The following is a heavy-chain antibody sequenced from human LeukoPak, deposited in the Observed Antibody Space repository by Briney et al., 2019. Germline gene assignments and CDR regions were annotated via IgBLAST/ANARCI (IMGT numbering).Heavy chain of an antibody. CDR2: LYYSGST. V-gene: IGHV4-59*12. J-gene: IGHJ3*02. CDR1: GGSISSYY. Sequence: SETLSLTCTVSGGSISSYYWTWIRQPPGKGLEWIGNLYYSGSTYYNPSLKSRVTISVDTSKNQFSLKLSSVTAADTAVYYCARSILRYFAFDIWGQGTMVTVSS. CDR3: ARSILRYFAFDI. D-gene: IGHD3-9*01.